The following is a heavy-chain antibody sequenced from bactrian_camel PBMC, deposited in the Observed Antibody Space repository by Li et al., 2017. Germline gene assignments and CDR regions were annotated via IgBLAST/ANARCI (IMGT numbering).Heavy chain of an antibody. CDR1: GFSFSKYA. D-gene: IGHD3*01. V-gene: IGHV3S7*01. Sequence: HVQLVESGGGSVQAGGSLRLSCTASGFSFSKYAMSWVRQRPGNGLEWVAGMYSMGGNRYYADSVKGRFTISKDKAAYTLYLQMSSLKPGDSGMYYCSADRRLGPTSRPCSPQSVSHGSNYLGQGTQVTVS. J-gene: IGHJ4*01. CDR3: SADRRLGPTSRPCSPQSVSHGSNY. CDR2: MYSMGGNR.